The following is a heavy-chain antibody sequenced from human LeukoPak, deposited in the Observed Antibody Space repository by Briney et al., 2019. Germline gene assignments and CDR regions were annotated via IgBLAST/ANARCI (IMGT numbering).Heavy chain of an antibody. CDR3: AGGDYVGLSTFYFDY. J-gene: IGHJ4*02. CDR2: INHSGST. V-gene: IGHV4-34*01. CDR1: GGSFSGYY. D-gene: IGHD4-17*01. Sequence: SETLSLTCAVYGGSFSGYYWSWIRQPSGKGLEWIGEINHSGSTNYNPSLKSRVTISVDTSKNQFSLKLSSVTAADTAVYYCAGGDYVGLSTFYFDYWGQGTLVTVSS.